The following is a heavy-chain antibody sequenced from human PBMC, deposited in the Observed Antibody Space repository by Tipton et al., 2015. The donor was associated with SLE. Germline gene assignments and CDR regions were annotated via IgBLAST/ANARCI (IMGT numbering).Heavy chain of an antibody. CDR1: GGSFSGYY. J-gene: IGHJ4*02. CDR2: INHSGST. D-gene: IGHD3-16*02. Sequence: TLSLTCAVYGGSFSGYYWSWIRQPPGKGLEWIGEINHSGSTNYNPSLKSRVTISVDTSKNQFSLKLSSVTAADTAVYYCARVLYDYVWGSYHFDYWGQGTLVTVSS. V-gene: IGHV4-34*01. CDR3: ARVLYDYVWGSYHFDY.